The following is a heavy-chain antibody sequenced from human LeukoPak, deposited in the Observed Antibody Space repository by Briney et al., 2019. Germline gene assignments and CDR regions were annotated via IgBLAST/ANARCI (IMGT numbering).Heavy chain of an antibody. V-gene: IGHV3-21*01. CDR3: ANYYTRGSFDI. CDR2: ISSSSSYI. CDR1: GLTFSSYS. J-gene: IGHJ3*02. D-gene: IGHD1-26*01. Sequence: GGSLRLSCAASGLTFSSYSMNWVRQAPGKGLEWVSSISSSSSYIYYADSVKGRFTISRDNAKNSLYLQMNSLRAEDTAVYYCANYYTRGSFDIWGQGTMVTVSS.